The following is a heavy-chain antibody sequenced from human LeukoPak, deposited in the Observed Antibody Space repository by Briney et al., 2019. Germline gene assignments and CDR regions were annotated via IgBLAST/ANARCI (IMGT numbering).Heavy chain of an antibody. D-gene: IGHD2-15*01. Sequence: SETLSLTCTVSGDSINSSSYYWGWIRQPPGKGLEWIGSIYYSGNTYYTPSLKSRVTISLDTSKNQFSLRLSSVTAADTAVYYCARVGGSNYYYYGMDVWGQGTTVTVSS. CDR1: GDSINSSSYY. V-gene: IGHV4-39*01. CDR3: ARVGGSNYYYYGMDV. CDR2: IYYSGNT. J-gene: IGHJ6*02.